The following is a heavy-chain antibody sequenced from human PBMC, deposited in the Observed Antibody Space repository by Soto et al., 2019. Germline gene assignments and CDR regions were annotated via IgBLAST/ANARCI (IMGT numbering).Heavy chain of an antibody. CDR2: INAGNGNT. V-gene: IGHV1-3*01. Sequence: ASVKVSCKASGYTFTSYAIHWVRQAPGQRLEWMGWINAGNGNTKYSQKFQGRVTITRDTSASTAYMELSSLRSEDTAVYYCARQGYCSGGSCYSGAFDIWGQGTMVTVSS. D-gene: IGHD2-15*01. CDR3: ARQGYCSGGSCYSGAFDI. J-gene: IGHJ3*02. CDR1: GYTFTSYA.